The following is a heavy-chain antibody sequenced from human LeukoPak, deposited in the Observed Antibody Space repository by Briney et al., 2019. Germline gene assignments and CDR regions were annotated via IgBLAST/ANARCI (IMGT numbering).Heavy chain of an antibody. J-gene: IGHJ3*02. CDR1: GYTFTSHG. CDR2: INPNSGGT. Sequence: ASVKVSCKASGYTFTSHGTSWVRQAPEQGLEWMGWINPNSGGTNYPQKFQGRVTMTRDTSISTAHMELSRLRSDDTAVYYCARDWISGTFDAFDMWGQGTKVTVSS. V-gene: IGHV1-2*02. CDR3: ARDWISGTFDAFDM. D-gene: IGHD2/OR15-2a*01.